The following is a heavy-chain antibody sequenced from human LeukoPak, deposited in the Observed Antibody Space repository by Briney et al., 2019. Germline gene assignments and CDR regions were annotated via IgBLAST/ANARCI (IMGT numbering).Heavy chain of an antibody. CDR2: IRSKANSYAT. CDR1: GFTFSGSS. CDR3: TMSGGGHDYFYMDV. Sequence: GGSLRLSCAASGFTFSGSSMHWVRQASGKGLEWVGRIRSKANSYATTYAASVKGRFTISRDDSKNTAYLQMNSLKTEDTAMYSCTMSGGGHDYFYMDVWGKGTTVTVSS. J-gene: IGHJ6*03. V-gene: IGHV3-73*01. D-gene: IGHD5-12*01.